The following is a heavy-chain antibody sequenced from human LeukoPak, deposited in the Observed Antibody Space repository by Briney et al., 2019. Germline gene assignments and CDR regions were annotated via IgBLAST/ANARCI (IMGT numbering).Heavy chain of an antibody. CDR2: ISSSSSTI. J-gene: IGHJ6*02. CDR1: GFTFSSYS. CDR3: ARRNYYGMDV. V-gene: IGHV3-48*01. Sequence: PGGSLRLSCAASGFTFSSYSMNWVRQAPGKGLEWVSYISSSSSTIYYADSVKGRFTISRDNAKNSLYLQMNSLRAEDTAVYYCARRNYYGMDVWGQGTTVTVSS.